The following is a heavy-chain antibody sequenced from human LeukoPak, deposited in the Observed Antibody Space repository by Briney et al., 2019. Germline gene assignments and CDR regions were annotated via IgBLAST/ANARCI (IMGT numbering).Heavy chain of an antibody. V-gene: IGHV4-34*01. Sequence: PSETLSLTCAVYGGSFSGYYWSWIRQPPGKGLEWIGEINHSGSTNYNPSLKSRVTISVDTSKNQFSLKLSSVTAADTAVYYCASRNITGTTSGFDYWGQGTLVTVSS. CDR1: GGSFSGYY. J-gene: IGHJ4*02. CDR3: ASRNITGTTSGFDY. CDR2: INHSGST. D-gene: IGHD1-7*01.